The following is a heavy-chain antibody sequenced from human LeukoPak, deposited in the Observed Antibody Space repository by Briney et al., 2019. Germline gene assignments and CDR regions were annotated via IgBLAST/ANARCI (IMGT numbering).Heavy chain of an antibody. J-gene: IGHJ4*02. CDR2: ISSSGSTI. V-gene: IGHV3-48*03. CDR1: GFTFSSYE. Sequence: GGSLRLSCAASGFTFSSYEMNWVRQAPGKGLEWVSYISSSGSTIYYADSVKGRFTISRDNAKNSLYLQMNSLRAEGTAVYYCARSAKLELLDYWGQGTLVTVSS. CDR3: ARSAKLELLDY. D-gene: IGHD1-7*01.